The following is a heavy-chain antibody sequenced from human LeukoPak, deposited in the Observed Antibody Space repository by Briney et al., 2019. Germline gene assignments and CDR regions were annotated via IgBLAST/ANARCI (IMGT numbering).Heavy chain of an antibody. J-gene: IGHJ4*02. Sequence: GGSLRPSCAASGFTFSSYWMHWVRQAPGKGLVWVSRINTDGSSTSYADSVKGRFTISRDNAKNTLYLQMNSLRAEDTAVYYCARVFYCSGGSCYSGPFDYWGQGTLVTVSS. V-gene: IGHV3-74*01. D-gene: IGHD2-15*01. CDR1: GFTFSSYW. CDR3: ARVFYCSGGSCYSGPFDY. CDR2: INTDGSST.